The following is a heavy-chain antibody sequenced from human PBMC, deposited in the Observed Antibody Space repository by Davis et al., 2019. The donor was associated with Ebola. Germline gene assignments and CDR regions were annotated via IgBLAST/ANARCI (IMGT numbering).Heavy chain of an antibody. V-gene: IGHV3-7*01. CDR1: GFTFTNAW. CDR2: INHDGSEK. J-gene: IGHJ6*03. CDR3: ARVSNYYYYLDV. Sequence: GGSLRLSCAASGFTFTNAWMSWVRQAPGRGLEWVASINHDGSEKNFLDSVKGRFTISRDNAKNSLYLQMNSLRAEDTAVYCCARVSNYYYYLDVWGKGTTVTVSS.